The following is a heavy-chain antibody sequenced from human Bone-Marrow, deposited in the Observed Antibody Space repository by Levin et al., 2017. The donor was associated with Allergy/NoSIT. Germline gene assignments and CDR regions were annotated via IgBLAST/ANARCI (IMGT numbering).Heavy chain of an antibody. Sequence: ASETLSLTCTVSGVSVSNTDFYWGWIRQSPGRGLEWIGTVSAAGNTYLNPSLKSRVALSVETSKNHFSLNLSSATADDPAVYYCARHRAVTTLLSAFWSYYYVDVWGRGTTVTVSS. CDR2: VSAAGNT. CDR3: ARHRAVTTLLSAFWSYYYVDV. D-gene: IGHD3-3*01. CDR1: GVSVSNTDFY. V-gene: IGHV4-39*01. J-gene: IGHJ6*03.